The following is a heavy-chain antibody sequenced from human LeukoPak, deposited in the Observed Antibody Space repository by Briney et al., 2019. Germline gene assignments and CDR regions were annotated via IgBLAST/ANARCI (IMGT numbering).Heavy chain of an antibody. CDR1: GYTFTSYD. V-gene: IGHV1-8*01. Sequence: ASVKVSCKASGYTFTSYDINWVRQATGQGLEWMGWMNPNSGNTGYAQKFQGRVTMTRNTSISTAYMKLSSLRSEDTAVYYCERGPLLVGATRLDAFDIWGQGTMVTVSS. CDR2: MNPNSGNT. CDR3: ERGPLLVGATRLDAFDI. J-gene: IGHJ3*02. D-gene: IGHD1-26*01.